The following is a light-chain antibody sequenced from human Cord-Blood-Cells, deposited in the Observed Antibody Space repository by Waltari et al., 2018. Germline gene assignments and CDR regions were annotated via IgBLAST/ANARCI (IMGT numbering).Light chain of an antibody. CDR3: SSYTSSSTYV. CDR1: SSDVGGYNY. Sequence: QSALTQPASVSGSPGQSITISCTGTSSDVGGYNYVSWYQQHPGKAPKLRIYEVSNRAEGVSNRFAGSKSGNTASLTISGLQAEDEADYYCSSYTSSSTYVFGTGTKVTVL. J-gene: IGLJ1*01. CDR2: EVS. V-gene: IGLV2-14*01.